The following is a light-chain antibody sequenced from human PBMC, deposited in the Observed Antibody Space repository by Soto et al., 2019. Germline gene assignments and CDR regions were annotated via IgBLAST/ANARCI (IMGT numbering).Light chain of an antibody. CDR2: DAS. CDR3: QQRCNWPPVT. J-gene: IGKJ4*01. Sequence: EIVLTQSPATLSLSPGERATLSCRASQSVSGCLAWYRQKPGQAPRLLIYDASNRATGIPARFSGSGSGTDFTLTISSLEPEDFAVYYCQQRCNWPPVTFGGGTKVEIK. V-gene: IGKV3-11*01. CDR1: QSVSGC.